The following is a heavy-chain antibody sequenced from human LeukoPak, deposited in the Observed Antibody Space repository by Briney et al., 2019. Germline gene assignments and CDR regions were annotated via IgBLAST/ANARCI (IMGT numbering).Heavy chain of an antibody. V-gene: IGHV4-4*02. J-gene: IGHJ4*02. CDR2: IYHIGST. CDR3: ARAITYYELFTGYSREYYFDD. D-gene: IGHD3-9*01. CDR1: GGSISSSNW. Sequence: SETLSLTCAVSGGSISSSNWWSWVRQPPGKGLEWIGEIYHIGSTNYNPSLKSRVTISVDKSKNQLSLKLTSVTAADTAVYYCARAITYYELFTGYSREYYFDDWGQGILVTVSS.